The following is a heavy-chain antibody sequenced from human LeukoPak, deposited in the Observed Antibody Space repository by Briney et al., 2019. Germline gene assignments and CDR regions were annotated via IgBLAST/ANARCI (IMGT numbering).Heavy chain of an antibody. J-gene: IGHJ4*02. D-gene: IGHD6-19*01. CDR2: ISDSGGST. CDR3: ARGLKYSSGWYYFDY. V-gene: IGHV3-23*01. CDR1: GFTFSSYA. Sequence: GGSLRLSCAASGFTFSSYAISWVRQAPGKGLEWVSGISDSGGSTYYADSVKGRFTISRDNSKNTLYLQMNSLRAEDTAVYYCARGLKYSSGWYYFDYWGQGTLVTVSS.